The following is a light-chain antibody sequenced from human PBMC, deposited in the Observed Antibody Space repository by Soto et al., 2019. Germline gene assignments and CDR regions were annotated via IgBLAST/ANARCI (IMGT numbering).Light chain of an antibody. Sequence: QSALTQPRSVSGSPGQSVTISCTGTSSDVGGYNYVSWYQQHPGKAPKLMIYDVSKRASGVPDRFSGSKSGNTASLTISGLQAEDEADDYCCSYARSYTWVFGGGTKLTVL. CDR2: DVS. CDR3: CSYARSYTWV. CDR1: SSDVGGYNY. V-gene: IGLV2-11*01. J-gene: IGLJ2*01.